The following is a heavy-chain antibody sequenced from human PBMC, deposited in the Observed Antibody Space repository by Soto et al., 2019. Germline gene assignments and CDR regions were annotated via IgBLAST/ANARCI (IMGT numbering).Heavy chain of an antibody. J-gene: IGHJ5*02. CDR1: GGTFSSYT. Sequence: ASVKVSCKASGGTFSSYTISWVRQAPGQGLEWMGRIIPILGIANYAQKFQGRVTITADKSTSTAYMELSSLRSEDTAVYYCARAVSHSSSSNWFDPWGQGTLVTVSS. V-gene: IGHV1-69*02. D-gene: IGHD6-6*01. CDR2: IIPILGIA. CDR3: ARAVSHSSSSNWFDP.